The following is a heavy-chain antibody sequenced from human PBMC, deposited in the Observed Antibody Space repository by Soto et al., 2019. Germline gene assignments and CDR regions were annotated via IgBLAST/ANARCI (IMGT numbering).Heavy chain of an antibody. D-gene: IGHD6-13*01. CDR3: ASCDLKLGYSSNQCETYVMDV. CDR2: ISYDGSNK. Sequence: KGLEWVAVISYDGSNKYYAASVKGRFTISRDNSKNTLYLQMNSLRAEDTAVYYCASCDLKLGYSSNQCETYVMDVWGQGTTVIGSS. J-gene: IGHJ6*02. V-gene: IGHV3-30-3*01.